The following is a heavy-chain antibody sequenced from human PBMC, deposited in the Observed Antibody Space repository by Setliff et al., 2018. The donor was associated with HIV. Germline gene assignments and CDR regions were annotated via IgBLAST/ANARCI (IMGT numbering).Heavy chain of an antibody. CDR2: INIRSGNT. D-gene: IGHD4-17*01. J-gene: IGHJ2*01. V-gene: IGHV1-18*01. Sequence: ASVKVSCKASGYTFTSYAMNWVRQAPGQGLEWMGWINIRSGNTNYAQNFQGRVTMTTDTSTSTAYMGLRSLRSDDTAVYYCARGVDYGDYVGFWYFDLWGRGTLVTVSS. CDR3: ARGVDYGDYVGFWYFDL. CDR1: GYTFTSYA.